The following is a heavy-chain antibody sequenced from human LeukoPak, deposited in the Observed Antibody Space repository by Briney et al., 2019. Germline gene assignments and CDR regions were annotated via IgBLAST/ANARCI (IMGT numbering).Heavy chain of an antibody. CDR3: AKKRDAFDI. V-gene: IGHV3-30*18. J-gene: IGHJ3*02. CDR2: ISYDGSNK. Sequence: GRSLRLSCAASGFTFSSSGMHWVRQAPGKGLEWVAVISYDGSNKYYADSVKGRFTFSRDNSKNTLYLQMNSLRAEDTAVYYCAKKRDAFDIWGQGTVVTVSS. D-gene: IGHD5-24*01. CDR1: GFTFSSSG.